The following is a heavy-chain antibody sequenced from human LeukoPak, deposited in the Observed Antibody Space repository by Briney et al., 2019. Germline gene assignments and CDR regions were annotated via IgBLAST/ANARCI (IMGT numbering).Heavy chain of an antibody. D-gene: IGHD2-2*01. CDR2: INPNSGGT. J-gene: IGHJ4*02. CDR3: ARDLGYPVPASLPDY. V-gene: IGHV1-2*02. Sequence: ASVKVSCKASGYTFTGYYMHWVRQAPGQGLEWMGWINPNSGGTNYAQKFQGKVTMTRDTSIRTAYMELSRLRSDDTAVYYCARDLGYPVPASLPDYWGQGTLVTVSS. CDR1: GYTFTGYY.